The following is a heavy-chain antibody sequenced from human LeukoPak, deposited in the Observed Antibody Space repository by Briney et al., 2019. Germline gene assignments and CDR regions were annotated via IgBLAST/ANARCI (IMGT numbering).Heavy chain of an antibody. CDR2: IYYSGST. D-gene: IGHD6-13*01. V-gene: IGHV4-39*01. Sequence: PSETLSLTCTVSGGSISSSSYYWGWIRQPPGKGREWIGSIYYSGSTYYNPSLKSRVTISVDTSKNQFSLKLSSVTAADTAVYYCARLDSSSWYLGFDYWGQGTLVTVSS. CDR1: GGSISSSSYY. CDR3: ARLDSSSWYLGFDY. J-gene: IGHJ4*02.